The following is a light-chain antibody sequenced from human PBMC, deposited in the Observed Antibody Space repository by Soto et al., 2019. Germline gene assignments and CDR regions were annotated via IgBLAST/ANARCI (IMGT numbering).Light chain of an antibody. CDR3: QQYNNRPPIT. Sequence: EIVMTQSPATLSVSPGEGATLTCRASQSVSTNLAWYQQKPGQAPRLLIYGASTRATGVPARFGGSGSVTEFTLTISSLQSEDFALYYCQQYNNRPPITFGQGTRLEIK. J-gene: IGKJ5*01. V-gene: IGKV3-15*01. CDR1: QSVSTN. CDR2: GAS.